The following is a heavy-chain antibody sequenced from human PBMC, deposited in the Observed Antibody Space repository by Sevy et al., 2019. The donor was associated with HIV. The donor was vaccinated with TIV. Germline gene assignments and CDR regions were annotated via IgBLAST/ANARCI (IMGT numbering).Heavy chain of an antibody. D-gene: IGHD3-10*01. V-gene: IGHV3-30*02. CDR3: TKDDYYGSGSYYTPFDC. J-gene: IGHJ4*02. CDR1: GFTFSSYG. Sequence: GGSLRLSCAASGFTFSSYGMHWVRQAPGKGLEWVAFIRNDGSNKYYADSVKGRFTISRDNSKNTLYLQMNSLRAEDTAVYYCTKDDYYGSGSYYTPFDCWGQGPLVTVSS. CDR2: IRNDGSNK.